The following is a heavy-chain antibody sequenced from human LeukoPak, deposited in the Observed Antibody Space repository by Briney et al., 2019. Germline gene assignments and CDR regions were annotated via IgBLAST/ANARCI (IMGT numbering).Heavy chain of an antibody. J-gene: IGHJ4*02. Sequence: PSESLSLTCTVSRGSMSDYYWSWIRQSAGRGLEWIGRIHFSGSTNYNPSLKSRVTMSLDTSKNQVSLRLTSVIAADTAIYYCAREPTESTTAYWGQGALVTVSS. CDR1: RGSMSDYY. D-gene: IGHD4-11*01. CDR3: AREPTESTTAY. CDR2: IHFSGST. V-gene: IGHV4-4*07.